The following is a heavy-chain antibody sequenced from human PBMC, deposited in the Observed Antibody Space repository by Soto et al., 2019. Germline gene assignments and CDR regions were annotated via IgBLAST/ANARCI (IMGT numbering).Heavy chain of an antibody. CDR3: TTDTQWLFYYGMDV. Sequence: GGSLRLSCAASGFTFSNAWMSWVRQAPGKGLEWVGRIKSKTDGGTTDYAAPVKGRFTISRDDSKNTLYLQMNSLKTEDTAVYYCTTDTQWLFYYGMDVWGQGTTVTVSS. D-gene: IGHD6-19*01. CDR2: IKSKTDGGTT. V-gene: IGHV3-15*01. J-gene: IGHJ6*02. CDR1: GFTFSNAW.